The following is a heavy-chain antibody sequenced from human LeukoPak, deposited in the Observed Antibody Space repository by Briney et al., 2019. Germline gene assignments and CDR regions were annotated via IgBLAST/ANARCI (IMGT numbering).Heavy chain of an antibody. CDR3: ARDVCGGDCYSHYYYGMDV. J-gene: IGHJ6*02. D-gene: IGHD2-21*02. Sequence: GASVKVSCKASGYTFSSYAMNWVRQAPGQGLEWMGWINTNTGNPTYAQGFTGRFVFSLDTSVSTAYLQISSLKTEDTAVYYCARDVCGGDCYSHYYYGMDVWGQGTTVTVSS. V-gene: IGHV7-4-1*02. CDR2: INTNTGNP. CDR1: GYTFSSYA.